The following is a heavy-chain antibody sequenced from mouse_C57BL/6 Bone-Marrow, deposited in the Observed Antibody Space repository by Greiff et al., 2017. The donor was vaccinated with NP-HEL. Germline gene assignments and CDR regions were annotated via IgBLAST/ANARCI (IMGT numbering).Heavy chain of an antibody. CDR1: GFNIKDYY. CDR2: IDHEDGET. Sequence: VQLQQSGAELVKPGASVQLSCTASGFNIKDYYMHWVKQRTEQGLEWIGRIDHEDGETTYAPEFQGKATITADTSSNTAYLQLSSLTSEDTAVYYGARRYYGSLSYWGQGTTLTVSS. V-gene: IGHV14-2*01. CDR3: ARRYYGSLSY. D-gene: IGHD1-1*01. J-gene: IGHJ2*01.